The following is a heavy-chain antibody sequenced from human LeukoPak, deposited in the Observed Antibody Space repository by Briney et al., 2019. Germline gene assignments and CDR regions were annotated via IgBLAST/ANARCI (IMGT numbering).Heavy chain of an antibody. CDR1: GGTFSSYA. V-gene: IGHV1-69*05. D-gene: IGHD2-15*01. J-gene: IGHJ4*02. CDR2: IIPIFGTA. CDR3: ASDTAGYCSGGSCYPYY. Sequence: SVKVSCKASGGTFSSYAISWVRQAPGQGLEWMGGIIPIFGTANYAQKFQGRVTITTDESTSTAYMELSSLRSEDAAVYYCASDTAGYCSGGSCYPYYWGQGTLVTVSS.